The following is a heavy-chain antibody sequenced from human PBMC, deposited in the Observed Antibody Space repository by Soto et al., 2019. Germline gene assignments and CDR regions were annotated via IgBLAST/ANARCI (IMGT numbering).Heavy chain of an antibody. D-gene: IGHD1-26*01. CDR1: GGTFSSYS. CDR2: IIPIFGTA. Sequence: QVQLVQSGAEVKKPGSSVKVSCKASGGTFSSYSINWVRQAPGQGLEWMGEIIPIFGTANYAQKFQGRVTMSADESTSTAYLELISLRSEDTAVYYCARAGGRHPGGIDYWGQGTLVTVSS. J-gene: IGHJ4*02. CDR3: ARAGGRHPGGIDY. V-gene: IGHV1-69*01.